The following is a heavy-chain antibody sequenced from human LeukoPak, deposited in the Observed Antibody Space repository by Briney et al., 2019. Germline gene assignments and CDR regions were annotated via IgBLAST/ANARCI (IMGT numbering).Heavy chain of an antibody. V-gene: IGHV3-7*01. D-gene: IGHD6-19*01. CDR1: GFTFSSYW. Sequence: GGSLRLSCAASGFTFSSYWMSWVRQAPGKGLEWVANIKQDGSEKYYVDSVKGRFTISRDNAKNSLYLQMNSLRAEDTAVYYCARDRDSSGWFPYYYYYGMDVWGQGTTVTVSS. CDR3: ARDRDSSGWFPYYYYYGMDV. CDR2: IKQDGSEK. J-gene: IGHJ6*02.